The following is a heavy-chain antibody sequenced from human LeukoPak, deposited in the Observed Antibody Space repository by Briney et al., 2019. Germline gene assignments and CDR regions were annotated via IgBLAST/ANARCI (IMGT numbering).Heavy chain of an antibody. D-gene: IGHD3-22*01. CDR3: AAGARYYDSSGYGY. CDR1: GGTFSSYA. J-gene: IGHJ4*02. V-gene: IGHV1-69*13. CDR2: VIPIFGTA. Sequence: ASVKVSCKASGGTFSSYAISWVRQAPGQGLEWMGGVIPIFGTANYAQKFQGRVTITADESTSTAYMELSSLRSEDTAVYYCAAGARYYDSSGYGYWGQGTLVTVSS.